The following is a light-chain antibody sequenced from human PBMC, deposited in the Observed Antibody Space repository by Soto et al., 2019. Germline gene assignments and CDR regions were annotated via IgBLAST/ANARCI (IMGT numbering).Light chain of an antibody. CDR2: AAS. V-gene: IGKV1-39*01. CDR3: QQSYSTPLPT. CDR1: QSISSY. Sequence: DIQMTQSPPSLSASVGDRVTITCRASQSISSYLNWYQQKPGKAPKLLIYAASSLQSGVPSRFSGSGSGTDFTLTISSLQPEDFATYYCQQSYSTPLPTFGGGTKVDIK. J-gene: IGKJ4*01.